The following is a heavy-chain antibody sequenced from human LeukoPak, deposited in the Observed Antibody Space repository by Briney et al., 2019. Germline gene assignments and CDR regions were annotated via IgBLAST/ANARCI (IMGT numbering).Heavy chain of an antibody. CDR3: ASGSILPQHRRGYFDY. J-gene: IGHJ4*02. V-gene: IGHV1-69*05. CDR1: GGTFSSYA. CDR2: IIPIFGTA. D-gene: IGHD3-10*01. Sequence: ASVKVSCKASGGTFSSYAISWVRQAPGQGLEWMGGIIPIFGTANYAQKFQGRVTITTDESTSTAYMELSSLRSEDTAVYYCASGSILPQHRRGYFDYWGQGTLVTVSS.